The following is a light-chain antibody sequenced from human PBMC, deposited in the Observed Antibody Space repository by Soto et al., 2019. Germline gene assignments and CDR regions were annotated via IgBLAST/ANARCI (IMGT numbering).Light chain of an antibody. CDR3: ATWSDSLKGCV. CDR1: SSDIGSNS. J-gene: IGLJ3*02. V-gene: IGLV1-44*01. CDR2: AND. Sequence: QSVLTQPPSASRTPGQRVTIPCSGSSSDIGSNSVNWYQQLPGAAPRLLIYANDHRPSGVPDRFSASKSCTSASLAISGVRSEDEAFYYCATWSDSLKGCVFGGGTKLTVL.